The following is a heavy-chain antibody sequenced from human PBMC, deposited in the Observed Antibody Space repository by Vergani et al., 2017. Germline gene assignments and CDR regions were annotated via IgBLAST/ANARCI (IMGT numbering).Heavy chain of an antibody. CDR1: GYTFTSYG. J-gene: IGHJ6*03. Sequence: QVQLVQSGAEVKKPGASVKVSCKASGYTFTSYGISWIRQPPGKGLEWIGEINHSGSTNYNPSLKSRVTISVDTSKNQFSLKLSSVTAADTAVYYCARVGGQRCSSTSCYAGGIAAAGRGYYYYMDVWGKGTTVTVSS. CDR3: ARVGGQRCSSTSCYAGGIAAAGRGYYYYMDV. D-gene: IGHD2-2*01. CDR2: INHSGST. V-gene: IGHV4-34*01.